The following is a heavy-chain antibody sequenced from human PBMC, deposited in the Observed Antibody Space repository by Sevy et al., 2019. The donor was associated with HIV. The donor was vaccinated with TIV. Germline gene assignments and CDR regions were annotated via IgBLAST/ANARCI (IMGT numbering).Heavy chain of an antibody. D-gene: IGHD3-16*01. J-gene: IGHJ4*02. CDR3: ARYWGRDGHSIDY. V-gene: IGHV3-33*01. CDR1: GFIFSNYA. CDR2: IWYDGTDK. Sequence: GGSLKISCATSGFIFSNYAMHWIRQAPGKGLEWVAVIWYDGTDKYYADSVQGRFTISRDNSKNTLYLQMNSLRVEDTAVYYCARYWGRDGHSIDYWGQGTLVTVSS.